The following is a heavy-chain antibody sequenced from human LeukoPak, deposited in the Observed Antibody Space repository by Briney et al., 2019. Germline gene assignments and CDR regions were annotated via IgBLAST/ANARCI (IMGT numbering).Heavy chain of an antibody. CDR1: GYTFNTYG. Sequence: ASVKVSCKPSGYTFNTYGITWVRQAPGQGLEWMGWISPYNGNTNYAQKFQGRVTMTTDTSTSTVYMELRSLRSDDTAVYYCARGPHERSGYPDDWGQGTLVTVSS. V-gene: IGHV1-18*01. D-gene: IGHD3-22*01. CDR2: ISPYNGNT. J-gene: IGHJ4*02. CDR3: ARGPHERSGYPDD.